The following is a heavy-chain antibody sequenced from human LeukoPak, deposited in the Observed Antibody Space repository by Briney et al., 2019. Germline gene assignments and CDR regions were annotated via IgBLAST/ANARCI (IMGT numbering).Heavy chain of an antibody. Sequence: ASVKVSCKVSGYTLTELSMHWVRQAPGKGLECMGGFDPEDGETIYAQKFQGRVTMTEDTSTDTAYMELSSLRSEDTAVYYCATDIVVVVAATRTFDIWGQGTMVTVSS. J-gene: IGHJ3*02. CDR1: GYTLTELS. CDR2: FDPEDGET. CDR3: ATDIVVVVAATRTFDI. V-gene: IGHV1-24*01. D-gene: IGHD2-15*01.